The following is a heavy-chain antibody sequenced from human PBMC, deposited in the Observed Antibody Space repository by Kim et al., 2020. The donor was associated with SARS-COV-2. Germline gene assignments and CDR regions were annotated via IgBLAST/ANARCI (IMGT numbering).Heavy chain of an antibody. CDR1: GLTFNIQY. Sequence: GGSLRLSCAASGLTFNIQYMTWVRQAPGKGLEWISFIGGNDGLVDYADSVKGRLTTSRDNAKNSVYLQINSLRADDTAVYYCATLHYYHMAVWGQGATVTVSS. CDR2: IGGNDGLV. J-gene: IGHJ6*02. CDR3: ATLHYYHMAV. V-gene: IGHV3-11*01.